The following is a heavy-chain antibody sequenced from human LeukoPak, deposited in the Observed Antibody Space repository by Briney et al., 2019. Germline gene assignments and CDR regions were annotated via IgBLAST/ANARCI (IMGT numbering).Heavy chain of an antibody. V-gene: IGHV1-18*01. CDR2: ISAYNGNT. D-gene: IGHD2-2*01. CDR3: VGPQSRVVPAATSATN. Sequence: ASVKVSCKASGYTFTSYGISWVRQAPGQGLEWMGWISAYNGNTNYAQKLQGRVTMTTDTSTSTAYMELRSLRSDDTAVYYCVGPQSRVVPAATSATNWGQGTLVTVSS. J-gene: IGHJ4*02. CDR1: GYTFTSYG.